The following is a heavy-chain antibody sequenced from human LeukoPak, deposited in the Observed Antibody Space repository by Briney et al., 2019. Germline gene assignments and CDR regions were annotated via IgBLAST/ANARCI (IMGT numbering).Heavy chain of an antibody. V-gene: IGHV4-59*01. CDR2: IYYNGNT. Sequence: SETLSLTCSVSDGSINSYYWNWIRRPPGKGLEWIGYIYYNGNTNYSPSLKSRVTISVDTSKNQFSLKLSSVTAADTAVYYCARDYGDYPYYYYGMDVWGQGTTVTVSS. D-gene: IGHD4-17*01. CDR1: DGSINSYY. CDR3: ARDYGDYPYYYYGMDV. J-gene: IGHJ6*02.